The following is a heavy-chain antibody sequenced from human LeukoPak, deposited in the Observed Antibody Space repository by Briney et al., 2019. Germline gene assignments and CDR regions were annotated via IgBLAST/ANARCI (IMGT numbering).Heavy chain of an antibody. Sequence: PGGSLRLSCAASGFTFSSYDMSWVRQAPGKGLEWVSGISGSGGRTYYADSVKGRFTISRDNSKNTLYLQMNSLRAEDSAVYYCAKGGDSSSWNFDYWGQGTLVTVSS. J-gene: IGHJ4*02. CDR1: GFTFSSYD. CDR2: ISGSGGRT. CDR3: AKGGDSSSWNFDY. V-gene: IGHV3-23*01. D-gene: IGHD6-13*01.